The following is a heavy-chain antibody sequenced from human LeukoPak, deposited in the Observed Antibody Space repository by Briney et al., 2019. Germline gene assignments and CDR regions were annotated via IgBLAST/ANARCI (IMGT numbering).Heavy chain of an antibody. D-gene: IGHD4-17*01. CDR3: AKNGVTGGYLDY. CDR1: GGSFSGYY. CDR2: INHSGST. Sequence: SETLSLTCAVYGGSFSGYYWSWIRQPPGKGLEWIGEINHSGSTNYNPSLKSRVTISVDTSKNQFSLKLSSVTAADTAVYYCAKNGVTGGYLDYWGQGTLVTVSS. V-gene: IGHV4-34*01. J-gene: IGHJ4*02.